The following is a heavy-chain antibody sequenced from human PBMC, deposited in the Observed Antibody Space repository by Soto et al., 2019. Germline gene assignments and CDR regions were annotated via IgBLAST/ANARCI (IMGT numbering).Heavy chain of an antibody. CDR3: VRDGTKTLRDWFDP. J-gene: IGHJ5*02. CDR1: GASISGFY. D-gene: IGHD1-1*01. V-gene: IGHV4-4*07. CDR2: NYATGTT. Sequence: QVQLQESGPGLVKPSETLSLTCTVSGASISGFYWSWIRKSAGKGLEWIGRNYATGTTDYNPSLKSRVMMSVDTSKKQFSLKLRSVTAADTAVYYCVRDGTKTLRDWFDPWGQGISVTVSS.